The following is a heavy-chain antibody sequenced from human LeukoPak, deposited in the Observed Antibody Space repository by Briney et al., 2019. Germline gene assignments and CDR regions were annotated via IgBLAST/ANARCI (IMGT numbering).Heavy chain of an antibody. Sequence: PSETLSLTCTVSGGSITGYYWTWIRQPPGKGLEWVGYIYYSGSTNYNPSLKSRVTISVETSKNQFSLKLSSVTAADTAVYYCARRPGDRYWYFDLWGRGTLVTVSS. D-gene: IGHD4-17*01. CDR1: GGSITGYY. CDR3: ARRPGDRYWYFDL. J-gene: IGHJ2*01. V-gene: IGHV4-59*08. CDR2: IYYSGST.